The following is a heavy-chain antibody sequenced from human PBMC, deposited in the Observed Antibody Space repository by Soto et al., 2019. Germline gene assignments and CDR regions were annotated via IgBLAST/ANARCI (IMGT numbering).Heavy chain of an antibody. J-gene: IGHJ4*02. CDR2: IKNKFEGATT. Sequence: PGGSLRLSCAVSGFTLSNAWVSWVRQAPGKGLEWVGRIKNKFEGATTDYAAPVKGRFTISRDNSKTTLYLQMNSLRAEDTALYYCAKLEHGSGGILDYWGQGTLVTVSS. V-gene: IGHV3-15*01. D-gene: IGHD3-10*01. CDR3: AKLEHGSGGILDY. CDR1: GFTLSNAW.